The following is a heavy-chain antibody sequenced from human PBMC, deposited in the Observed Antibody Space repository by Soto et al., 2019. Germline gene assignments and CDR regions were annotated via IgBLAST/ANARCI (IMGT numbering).Heavy chain of an antibody. J-gene: IGHJ4*02. D-gene: IGHD1-26*01. Sequence: EVQLLESGGDLVQPGGSLRLSCAASGLIFSDDAMSWVRQAPRKGLECVACISGSGGNTFYADSVKGRFTISRDNSKNTLSLHMTSLRVDDTAVYFCAKDRFGIVGLVDYWGQGTLVTVSS. CDR1: GLIFSDDA. CDR2: ISGSGGNT. CDR3: AKDRFGIVGLVDY. V-gene: IGHV3-23*01.